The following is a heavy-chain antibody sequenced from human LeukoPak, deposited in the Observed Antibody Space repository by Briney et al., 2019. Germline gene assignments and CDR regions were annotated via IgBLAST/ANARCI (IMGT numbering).Heavy chain of an antibody. V-gene: IGHV3-7*01. CDR1: GFTFSNYW. J-gene: IGHJ4*02. CDR3: ARERHLDY. D-gene: IGHD6-25*01. Sequence: GGSLRLSCAASGFTFSNYWMTWVRQAPGKGLEWVANIKQDGSDKYYVDSVKGRFTISRDNAKNSLYLQMNGLRAEDTAVYYCARERHLDYWGQGTLVTVSS. CDR2: IKQDGSDK.